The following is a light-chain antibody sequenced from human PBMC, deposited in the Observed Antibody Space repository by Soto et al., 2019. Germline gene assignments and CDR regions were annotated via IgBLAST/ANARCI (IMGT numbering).Light chain of an antibody. Sequence: DIVMTQSPDSLAVSLGERATVNCKSSQNILYISNNKNYLAWYQQKPGQPPKLLIYWASTRESGVPDRFSGSGSGTDFTLTISSLQAEDVAVYYCQQYYSTPLTFGGGTKVDIK. J-gene: IGKJ4*01. CDR3: QQYYSTPLT. CDR2: WAS. V-gene: IGKV4-1*01. CDR1: QNILYISNNKNY.